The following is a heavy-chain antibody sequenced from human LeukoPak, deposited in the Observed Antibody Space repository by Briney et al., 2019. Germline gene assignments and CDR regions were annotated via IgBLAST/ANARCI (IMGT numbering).Heavy chain of an antibody. CDR2: ISGSAGRT. CDR1: GFTFSSYA. CDR3: AEDDYYDSSGYLGVFDY. Sequence: GGSLRLSCAASGFTFSSYAMTWVRQAPGKGLEWVSAISGSAGRTFYAESVKGRFTISRDNSKNTLYLQMNSLRAEDTAVYYCAEDDYYDSSGYLGVFDYWGQGTLVTVSS. J-gene: IGHJ4*02. V-gene: IGHV3-23*01. D-gene: IGHD3-22*01.